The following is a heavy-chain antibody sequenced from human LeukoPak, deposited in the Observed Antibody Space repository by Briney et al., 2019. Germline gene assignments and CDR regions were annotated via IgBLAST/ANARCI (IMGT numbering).Heavy chain of an antibody. J-gene: IGHJ6*02. CDR1: GFTFCDHD. D-gene: IGHD5-18*01. CDR2: IGTGGDT. Sequence: QPGGSLRLSCAASGFTFCDHDMHWVRQAPGKGLEWVSVIGTGGDTYYPGSVKGRFTISRENAKNTVYLQMNSLRDGDTAVYYCVREDTYGLDVWGQGTTVTVSS. V-gene: IGHV3-13*01. CDR3: VREDTYGLDV.